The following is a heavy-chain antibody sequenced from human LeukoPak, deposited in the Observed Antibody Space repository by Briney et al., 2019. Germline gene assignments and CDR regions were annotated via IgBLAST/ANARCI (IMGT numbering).Heavy chain of an antibody. V-gene: IGHV5-51*01. D-gene: IGHD2-8*02. J-gene: IGHJ4*02. CDR1: GYSFTSYW. CDR3: ARSPSGQIDY. Sequence: GESLKISCKGSGYSFTSYWIGWVRQMPGKGLEWMGIIYPGDSDTRYSPSFQGQVTISADKSISTAYMELSRLRSDDTAVYYCARSPSGQIDYWGQGTLVTVSS. CDR2: IYPGDSDT.